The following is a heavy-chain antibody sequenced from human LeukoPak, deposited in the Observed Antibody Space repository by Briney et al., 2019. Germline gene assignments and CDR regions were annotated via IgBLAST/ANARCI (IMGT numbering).Heavy chain of an antibody. V-gene: IGHV4-59*01. CDR1: GGSISSYY. Sequence: PSETLSLTCTVSGGSISSYYWSWIRQPPRKGLEWIGYIYYSGSTNYNPSLKSRVTISVDTSKNQFSLKLSSVTAADTAVYYCARAPVGAAGADYYYMDVWGKGTTVTVSS. D-gene: IGHD6-13*01. CDR2: IYYSGST. J-gene: IGHJ6*03. CDR3: ARAPVGAAGADYYYMDV.